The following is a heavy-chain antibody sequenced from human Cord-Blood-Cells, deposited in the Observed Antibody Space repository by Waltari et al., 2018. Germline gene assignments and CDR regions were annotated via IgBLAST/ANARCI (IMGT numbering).Heavy chain of an antibody. V-gene: IGHV1-69*18. CDR3: ARTLYCSGGSCYYYYGMDV. Sequence: QVQLVQSGAEVKKPGSSVKVSCKASGGTFSSYAISWVRQAPGQGLEWMGRIIPILGTANYAQKFQGRVTITADESTSTAYMELSSLRSEDTAVYYCARTLYCSGGSCYYYYGMDVWGQGTTVTVSS. CDR2: IIPILGTA. J-gene: IGHJ6*02. CDR1: GGTFSSYA. D-gene: IGHD2-15*01.